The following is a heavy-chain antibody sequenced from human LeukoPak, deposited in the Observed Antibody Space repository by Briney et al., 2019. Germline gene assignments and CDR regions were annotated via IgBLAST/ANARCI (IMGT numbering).Heavy chain of an antibody. J-gene: IGHJ3*02. D-gene: IGHD2/OR15-2a*01. CDR1: GGSITSSKW. CDR2: SYHSGST. CDR3: ARLSPDGFDI. Sequence: SETLSLTCAVSGGSITSSKWWTWVRPPPGKGLEWIGESYHSGSTNYNPSLKSRVTISVDKSKKQFSLKLSSVTAADTAVYYCARLSPDGFDIWGQGTMVTV. V-gene: IGHV4-4*02.